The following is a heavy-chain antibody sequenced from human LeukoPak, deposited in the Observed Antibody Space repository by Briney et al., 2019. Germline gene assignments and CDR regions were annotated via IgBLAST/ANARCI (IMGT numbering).Heavy chain of an antibody. D-gene: IGHD1-26*01. CDR3: ARMVGATVDDC. J-gene: IGHJ4*02. Sequence: ASVKVSCKASGYTFTSYDINWVRQAPGQGLEWMGWINHNSGGTNNAQKFQGRVTMTMDTSISTAYMELSRLRSDDTVVYYCARMVGATVDDCGSQGTLVTVSS. V-gene: IGHV1-2*02. CDR1: GYTFTSYD. CDR2: INHNSGGT.